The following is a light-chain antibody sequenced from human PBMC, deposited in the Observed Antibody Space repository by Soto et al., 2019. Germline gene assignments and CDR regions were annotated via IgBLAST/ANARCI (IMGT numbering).Light chain of an antibody. CDR2: AAS. Sequence: DIEMSQSPSSLSASVGDRVTIRCRASQGIGNFLAWYQHKQGNVPKLLIYAASTLQSGGPSRFSGSGSGTDFTLTISDLQPEDVATYFSPRSTRFPLTLVGGTKVDSK. CDR3: PRSTRFPLT. CDR1: QGIGNF. J-gene: IGKJ4*01. V-gene: IGKV1-27*01.